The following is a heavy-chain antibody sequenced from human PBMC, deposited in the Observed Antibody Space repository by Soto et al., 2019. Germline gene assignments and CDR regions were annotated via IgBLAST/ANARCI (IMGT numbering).Heavy chain of an antibody. V-gene: IGHV3-33*01. CDR2: SWHDGRHL. J-gene: IGHJ3*01. CDR3: ARDWGACTPGECYSHGFDL. D-gene: IGHD2-21*01. CDR1: GFTLDTYG. Sequence: QEQLVESGGGMVQPGRSLRLSCAVSGFTLDTYGMHWVRQAAGQGLEWVAVSWHDGRHLDYADSVRGRFTVFRDDSKNTLFLEMNGLRGDDTAVYYCARDWGACTPGECYSHGFDLWGQGTLVTVSS.